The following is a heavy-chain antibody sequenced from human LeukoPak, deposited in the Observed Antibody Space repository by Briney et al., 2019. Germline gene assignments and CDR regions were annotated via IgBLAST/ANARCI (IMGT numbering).Heavy chain of an antibody. J-gene: IGHJ6*02. Sequence: GGSLRLSCAASGFTFTDYVMTWVRQAPGKGLEWVSGISGGGDRTYYADSVKGRFTISRDNSKDTPYLQMNSLRVEDTAVYYCARDGGNPRGYYHYGMDVWGQGTTVTVSS. CDR3: ARDGGNPRGYYHYGMDV. D-gene: IGHD1-14*01. CDR1: GFTFTDYV. V-gene: IGHV3-23*01. CDR2: ISGGGDRT.